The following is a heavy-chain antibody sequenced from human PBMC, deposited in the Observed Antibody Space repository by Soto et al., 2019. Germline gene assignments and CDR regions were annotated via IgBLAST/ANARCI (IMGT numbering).Heavy chain of an antibody. J-gene: IGHJ6*03. Sequence: RLVWMGCINVVNGNTKYSQKFQGRVTITRDTSASTAYMELSSLRSEDTAVYYCAREVAPAGRYYYLDIWGKGTTVTVSS. V-gene: IGHV1-3*01. D-gene: IGHD6-13*01. CDR2: INVVNGNT. CDR3: AREVAPAGRYYYLDI.